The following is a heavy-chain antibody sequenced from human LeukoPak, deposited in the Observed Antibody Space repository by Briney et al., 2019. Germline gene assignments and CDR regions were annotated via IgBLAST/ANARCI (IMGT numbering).Heavy chain of an antibody. D-gene: IGHD3-22*01. V-gene: IGHV1-46*01. CDR1: GYTFTGYY. CDR2: INPSGGST. CDR3: ARGSSGYYYDSSGYDNFGY. Sequence: ASVKVSCKASGYTFTGYYMHWVRQAPGQGLEWMGIINPSGGSTSYAQKFQGRVTMTRDMSTSTVYMELSSLRSEDTAVYYCARGSSGYYYDSSGYDNFGYWGQGTLVTVSS. J-gene: IGHJ4*02.